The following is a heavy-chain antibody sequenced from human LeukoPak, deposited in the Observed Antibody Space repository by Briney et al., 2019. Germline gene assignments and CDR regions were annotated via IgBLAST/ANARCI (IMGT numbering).Heavy chain of an antibody. CDR3: ARVFDY. Sequence: GGSLRLSCAASGFTFNTYSMNWVRQAPGKGLEWVCSLSSSSSYIYYADSVKGRFTVSRDNANNSVYLQMNTLRAEDTAVYYCARVFDYWGQGTLVTVSS. V-gene: IGHV3-21*06. CDR1: GFTFNTYS. J-gene: IGHJ4*02. CDR2: LSSSSSYI.